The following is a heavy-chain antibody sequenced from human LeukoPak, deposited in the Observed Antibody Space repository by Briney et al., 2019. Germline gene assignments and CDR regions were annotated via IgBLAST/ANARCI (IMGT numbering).Heavy chain of an antibody. J-gene: IGHJ4*02. CDR2: IYTGGST. CDR1: GGSISSYY. Sequence: SETLSLTCTVSGGSISSYYWSWIRQPAGKGLEWIGRIYTGGSTIYNPSLKARVTMSIDTSKNQFSLKLSSVTAADTAVYYCAKSRSLGLQYFDTWGQGTLATVSS. D-gene: IGHD4-11*01. CDR3: AKSRSLGLQYFDT. V-gene: IGHV4-4*07.